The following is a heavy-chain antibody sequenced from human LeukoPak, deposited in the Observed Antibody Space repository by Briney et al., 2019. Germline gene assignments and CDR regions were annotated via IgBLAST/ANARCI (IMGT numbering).Heavy chain of an antibody. CDR1: GFTFSSYS. Sequence: GGSLRLSCAASGFTFSSYSMNWVRQAPGKGLEWVSSISSSSSYIYYADSVKGRFTISRDNAKNSLYLQMNSLRAEDTAVYYCARDIGKERSYYDFWSGYYTPEEDYFDYWGQEPLVTVS. D-gene: IGHD3-3*01. CDR3: ARDIGKERSYYDFWSGYYTPEEDYFDY. V-gene: IGHV3-21*01. J-gene: IGHJ4*02. CDR2: ISSSSSYI.